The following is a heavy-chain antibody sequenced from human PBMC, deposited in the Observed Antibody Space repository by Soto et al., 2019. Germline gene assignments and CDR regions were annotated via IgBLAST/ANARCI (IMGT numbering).Heavy chain of an antibody. Sequence: PGGTLRLCCAASGFTFSNAWMSWVRQAPGKGLEWVGRIKSKTDGGTTDYAAPVKGRFTISRDDSKNTLYLQMNSLKTEDTAVYYCTTGVTSGYSSSPEILYYYYYGMDVWGQGTTVTVSS. CDR1: GFTFSNAW. D-gene: IGHD6-13*01. V-gene: IGHV3-15*01. J-gene: IGHJ6*02. CDR2: IKSKTDGGTT. CDR3: TTGVTSGYSSSPEILYYYYYGMDV.